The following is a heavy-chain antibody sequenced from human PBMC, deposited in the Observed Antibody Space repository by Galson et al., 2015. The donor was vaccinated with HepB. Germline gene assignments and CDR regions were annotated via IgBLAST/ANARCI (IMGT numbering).Heavy chain of an antibody. D-gene: IGHD3/OR15-3a*01. CDR2: MDPTSGGT. CDR1: GYTFTSFD. J-gene: IGHJ5*02. V-gene: IGHV1-8*01. Sequence: SVKVSCKASGYTFTSFDINWVRQATGQGLEWMGWMDPTSGGTGYSQKFQGRVTMTRNTSLSTAYMELSSLTSEDTAVYYCVAKRTLDPWGKGTLVTVSS. CDR3: VAKRTLDP.